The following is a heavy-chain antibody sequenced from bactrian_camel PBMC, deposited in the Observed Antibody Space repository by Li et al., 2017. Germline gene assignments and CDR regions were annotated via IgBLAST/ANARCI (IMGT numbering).Heavy chain of an antibody. D-gene: IGHD2*01. J-gene: IGHJ4*01. V-gene: IGHV3S1*01. CDR2: INPTDGTT. Sequence: VQLVESGGGLVKPGGSLRLSCAASGFTFNRYWMYWVRQAPGKGLEWVSFINPTDGTTDYADSVKGRFTISRDNAKNTVYLQMNSLKPEDTAVYYCVTAYGYGDRVRSEVTWGQGTQVTVS. CDR3: VTAYGYGDRVRSEVT. CDR1: GFTFNRYW.